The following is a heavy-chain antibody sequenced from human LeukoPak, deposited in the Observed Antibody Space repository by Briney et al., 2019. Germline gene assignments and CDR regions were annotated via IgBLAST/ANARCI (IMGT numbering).Heavy chain of an antibody. D-gene: IGHD2-2*01. Sequence: GGSLRLSCAASGFTFSSYGMPWVRQAPGKGLEWVAVIWYDGSNKYYADSVKGRFTISRDNSKNTLYLQMNSLRAEDTAVYYSASAPEIVGSSTSPFMDVWGQGTTVTVSS. CDR1: GFTFSSYG. V-gene: IGHV3-33*01. CDR3: ASAPEIVGSSTSPFMDV. J-gene: IGHJ6*02. CDR2: IWYDGSNK.